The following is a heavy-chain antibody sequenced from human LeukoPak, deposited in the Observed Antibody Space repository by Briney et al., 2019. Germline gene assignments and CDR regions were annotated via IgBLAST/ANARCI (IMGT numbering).Heavy chain of an antibody. Sequence: PGGSLRLSCAASGFMFSSSGMHWVRQAPGKGREWVAVIWYDGSNKYSADSVKGRFTISRDNSKNTLYLQMNNLRAEDTAVYYCARDGGTSHFDYWGQGTLVSVSS. V-gene: IGHV3-33*01. CDR1: GFMFSSSG. D-gene: IGHD4-23*01. CDR2: IWYDGSNK. CDR3: ARDGGTSHFDY. J-gene: IGHJ4*02.